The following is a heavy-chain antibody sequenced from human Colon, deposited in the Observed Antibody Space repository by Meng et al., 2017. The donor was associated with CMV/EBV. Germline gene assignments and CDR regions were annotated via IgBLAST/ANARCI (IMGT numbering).Heavy chain of an antibody. D-gene: IGHD2/OR15-2a*01. Sequence: GESLKISCAASGFSVSTNYISWVRQGPGKGLEWVASISGNTYYTYYTDSVKGRFTLSRDNANDLLFLQMHSLSAEDTAIYYCVRNDLNIQTNPSLDFWGLGTQVTVSS. V-gene: IGHV3-21*01. J-gene: IGHJ4*02. CDR3: VRNDLNIQTNPSLDF. CDR2: ISGNTYYT. CDR1: GFSVSTNY.